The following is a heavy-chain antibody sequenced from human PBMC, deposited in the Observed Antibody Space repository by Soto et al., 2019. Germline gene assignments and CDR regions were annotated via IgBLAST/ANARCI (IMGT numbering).Heavy chain of an antibody. D-gene: IGHD6-19*01. CDR1: GFTFSSYG. J-gene: IGHJ6*03. Sequence: QVQLVESGGGVVQPGRSLRLSSAASGFTFSSYGMHWVRQAPGKGLEWVAIISFDGSNRYYADSVKGRFTISRDSSKNMLNLQVNSLRAEDTAVYYCARGAGLSQYNYYINVWGKGTTVTVSS. CDR2: ISFDGSNR. V-gene: IGHV3-33*01. CDR3: ARGAGLSQYNYYINV.